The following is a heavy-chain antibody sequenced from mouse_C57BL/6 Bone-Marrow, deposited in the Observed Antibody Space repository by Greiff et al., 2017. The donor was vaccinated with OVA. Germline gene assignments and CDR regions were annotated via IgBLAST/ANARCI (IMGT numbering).Heavy chain of an antibody. J-gene: IGHJ2*01. V-gene: IGHV1-50*01. Sequence: VKLQQPGAELVKPGASVKLSCKASGYTFTSYWMQWVKQRPGQGLEWIGVIDPSGGYTNYNQKFKGKATLTVDTSSSTAYMQLSSLTSEDSAVYDCARYPGGYRVDYWGQGTTLTVSS. CDR2: IDPSGGYT. CDR3: ARYPGGYRVDY. D-gene: IGHD2-2*01. CDR1: GYTFTSYW.